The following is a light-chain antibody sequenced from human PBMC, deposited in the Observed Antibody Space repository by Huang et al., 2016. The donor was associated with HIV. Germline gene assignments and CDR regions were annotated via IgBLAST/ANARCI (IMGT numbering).Light chain of an antibody. Sequence: DIVMTQSPDSLAVSLGERATLNCRSSQSLLDSSLNKDKLAWYQQKPGQPPRMLIFWASARESAVPDRISGSWSGTDFTLTISSLQAEDVAVYYCQQYYRTPLTFGGGTKVEIK. CDR1: QSLLDSSLNKDK. CDR2: WAS. CDR3: QQYYRTPLT. J-gene: IGKJ4*01. V-gene: IGKV4-1*01.